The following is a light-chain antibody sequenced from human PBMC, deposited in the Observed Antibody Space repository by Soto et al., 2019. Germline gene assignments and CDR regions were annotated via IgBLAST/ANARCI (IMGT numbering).Light chain of an antibody. CDR2: AAS. CDR1: QSISSY. J-gene: IGKJ1*01. Sequence: DIQMTQSPSSLSASVGDRVTITCRASQSISSYLNWYQQKPGKAPKLLIYAASSLQSGVPSRFSGSGSGTDFTLSISSLQPEDFATYYCQQSYSTSPTFGQGTQVEIK. V-gene: IGKV1-39*01. CDR3: QQSYSTSPT.